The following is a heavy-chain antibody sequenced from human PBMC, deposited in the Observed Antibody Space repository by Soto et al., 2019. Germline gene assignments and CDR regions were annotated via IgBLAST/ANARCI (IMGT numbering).Heavy chain of an antibody. CDR1: GFTFSSYC. Sequence: PGWSLRLSCAASGFTFSSYCMHWVRQAPGKGLEWVAVIWYDGSNKYYADSVKGRFTISRDNSKNTLYLQMNSLRAEDTAVYYCARDHIVVVKAMIVVVSSPDYWGQGTLVTVSS. CDR2: IWYDGSNK. V-gene: IGHV3-33*01. CDR3: ARDHIVVVKAMIVVVSSPDY. D-gene: IGHD3-22*01. J-gene: IGHJ4*02.